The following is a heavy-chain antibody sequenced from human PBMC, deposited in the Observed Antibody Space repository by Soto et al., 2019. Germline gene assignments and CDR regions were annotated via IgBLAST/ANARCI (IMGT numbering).Heavy chain of an antibody. V-gene: IGHV1-2*04. CDR2: INPNSGGT. D-gene: IGHD2-2*01. Sequence: ASVKVSCKASGYTFTGYYMHWVRQAPGQGLEWMGWINPNSGGTNYAQKFQGWVTMTRDTSISTAYMELSRLRSDDTAVYYCAMSGIYCSSTSCYEVNAFDIWGQGTMVTVSS. CDR3: AMSGIYCSSTSCYEVNAFDI. J-gene: IGHJ3*02. CDR1: GYTFTGYY.